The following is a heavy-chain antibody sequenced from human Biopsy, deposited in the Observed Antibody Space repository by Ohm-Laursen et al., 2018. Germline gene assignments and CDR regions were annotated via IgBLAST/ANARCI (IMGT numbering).Heavy chain of an antibody. J-gene: IGHJ5*02. Sequence: SQTLSLTCTVSGGSISSYYWNWIRQPPGKGLEWIGYIYYSGTTDYSPSLKSRVTISIDKSKNQFFLKLSSVTAADTAVYYCARDYDTSGYYYVSWGQGTLVTVSS. CDR1: GGSISSYY. V-gene: IGHV4-59*08. D-gene: IGHD3-22*01. CDR2: IYYSGTT. CDR3: ARDYDTSGYYYVS.